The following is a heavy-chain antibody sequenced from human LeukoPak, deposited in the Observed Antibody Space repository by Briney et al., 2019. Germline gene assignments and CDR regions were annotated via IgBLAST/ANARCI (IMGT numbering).Heavy chain of an antibody. CDR1: GYTFTNYG. V-gene: IGHV1-2*02. CDR2: INPDSGGT. CDR3: ARAGVWDYNDSSGYHNGAFDI. D-gene: IGHD3-22*01. Sequence: ASVKVSCKASGYTFTNYGISWVRQAPGQGLEWMGWINPDSGGTNYAQRFQGRVTMTRDTSISTAYMELSRLRSDDTAFYYCARAGVWDYNDSSGYHNGAFDIWGQGTMVTVSS. J-gene: IGHJ3*02.